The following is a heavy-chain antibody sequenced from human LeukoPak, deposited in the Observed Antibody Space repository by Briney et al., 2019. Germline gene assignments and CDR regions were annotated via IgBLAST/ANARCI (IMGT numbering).Heavy chain of an antibody. D-gene: IGHD1-1*01. CDR3: ARGPRVQLERRPNWFDP. J-gene: IGHJ5*02. CDR2: IYYSGST. CDR1: GGSISSGDYY. V-gene: IGHV4-30-4*08. Sequence: SQTLSLTCTVSGGSISSGDYYWSWIRQPPGKGLEWIGYIYYSGSTYYNPSLQSRVTISVDPSKSQFSLKRSSVTAADTAVYHCARGPRVQLERRPNWFDPWGQGTLVTVSS.